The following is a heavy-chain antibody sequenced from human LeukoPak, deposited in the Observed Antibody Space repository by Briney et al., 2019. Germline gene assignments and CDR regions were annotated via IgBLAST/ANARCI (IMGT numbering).Heavy chain of an antibody. V-gene: IGHV1-2*02. CDR2: INPNSGGT. CDR1: GYTFTGYY. J-gene: IGHJ4*02. CDR3: AREPWSGYQLLFTLDY. D-gene: IGHD2-2*01. Sequence: ASVKVSCKASGYTFTGYYMHWVRHAPGQGLEWMGWINPNSGGTNYAQKFQGRVTMTRDTSISTAYMELSRLRSHDTAVYYCAREPWSGYQLLFTLDYWGQGTLVTVSS.